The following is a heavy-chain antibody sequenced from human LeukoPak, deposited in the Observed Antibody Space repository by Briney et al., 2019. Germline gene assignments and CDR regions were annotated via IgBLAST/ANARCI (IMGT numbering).Heavy chain of an antibody. CDR1: GFTFHHYT. V-gene: IGHV3-43*01. CDR3: AKEITTIYFDY. D-gene: IGHD4-11*01. CDR2: IDGTGTT. J-gene: IGHJ4*02. Sequence: GESLRLSCAASGFTFHHYTIHWIRQGPGKGLEWVALIDGTGTTYNADSVKGRFSISRDNSANSVYLQMNSLRTEDTAFYYCAKEITTIYFDYWGQGTLVTVSS.